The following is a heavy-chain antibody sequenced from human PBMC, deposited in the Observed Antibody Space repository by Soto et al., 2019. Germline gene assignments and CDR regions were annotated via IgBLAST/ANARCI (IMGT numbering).Heavy chain of an antibody. J-gene: IGHJ5*02. D-gene: IGHD1-26*01. Sequence: GGSLRLSCAASGFTFSSYWMSWVRQAPGKGLEWVSDISGSGGTTYYADSVKGRFTFSRDNAKNSLYLQMNSLRAEDTAVYYCAREEGLLNWFDPWGQGTLVTVSS. CDR3: AREEGLLNWFDP. V-gene: IGHV3-23*01. CDR1: GFTFSSYW. CDR2: ISGSGGTT.